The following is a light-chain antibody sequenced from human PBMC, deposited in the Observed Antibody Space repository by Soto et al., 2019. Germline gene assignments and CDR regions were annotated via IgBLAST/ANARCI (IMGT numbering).Light chain of an antibody. V-gene: IGKV3-20*01. CDR3: QQYSSLPHT. CDR1: QSVSNSY. J-gene: IGKJ2*01. Sequence: ESVLTQSPGTLSLSPGETATLSCRASQSVSNSYFAWYQQKPGQAPMLLIYGISGRATGIPDRFSGSGSGTDFTLTISRLEPEDFVVYYCQQYSSLPHTFGQGTKLEVK. CDR2: GIS.